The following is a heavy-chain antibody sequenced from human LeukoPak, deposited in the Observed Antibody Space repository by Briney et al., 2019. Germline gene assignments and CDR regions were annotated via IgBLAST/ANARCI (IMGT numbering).Heavy chain of an antibody. CDR2: ISNDGSVK. CDR1: GITFSNYA. V-gene: IGHV3-30*04. CDR3: AKVGGSGTSYYYFGMDV. D-gene: IGHD3-10*01. Sequence: PGGSLRLSCTAPGITFSNYAMHWVRQAPGEGLEWVTVISNDGSVKYYADSVKGRFTISRDNSKNTLYLQMNSLRAEDTAVYFRAKVGGSGTSYYYFGMDVWGQGTTVTVSS. J-gene: IGHJ6*02.